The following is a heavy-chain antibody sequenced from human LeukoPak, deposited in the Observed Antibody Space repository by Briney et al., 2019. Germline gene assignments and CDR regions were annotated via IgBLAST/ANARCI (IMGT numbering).Heavy chain of an antibody. CDR1: GFTSSSYA. D-gene: IGHD6-19*01. CDR2: IYADGST. CDR3: ARESSVSGWYIY. V-gene: IGHV3-53*04. J-gene: IGHJ4*02. Sequence: GGSLRLSCAASGFTSSSYAMSWVRQAPGTGLEWVSGIYADGSTYCADSVKGRFTISRHNSENTLNLQMNSLRPEDTAVYYCARESSVSGWYIYWGQGTLVTVSS.